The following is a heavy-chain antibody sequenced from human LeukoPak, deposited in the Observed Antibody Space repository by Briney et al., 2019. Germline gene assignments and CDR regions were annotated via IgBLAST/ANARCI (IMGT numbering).Heavy chain of an antibody. Sequence: GASVKVSCKASGYTFTSYDISWVRQATGQGLEWMGWMNPNSGDTGYAQKFQGRVTMTRDMSTSTDHMELSSLRSEDTAVYYCARDNSMGDIAWWFHPWGQGTLVTVSS. CDR1: GYTFTSYD. CDR3: ARDNSMGDIAWWFHP. J-gene: IGHJ5*02. V-gene: IGHV1-8*01. D-gene: IGHD3-10*01. CDR2: MNPNSGDT.